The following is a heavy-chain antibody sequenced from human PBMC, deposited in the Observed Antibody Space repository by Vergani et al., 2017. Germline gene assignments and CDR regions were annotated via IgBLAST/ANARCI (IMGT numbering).Heavy chain of an antibody. CDR2: IYTSGST. CDR1: GGSISSGSYY. CDR3: ARADYYGSGPSLNWFDP. Sequence: QLQLQESGPGLVKPSQTLSLTCTVSGGSISSGSYYWSWIRQPAGKGLEWIGRIYTSGSTNYNPSLKSRVTISVDTSKNQFSLKLSSVTAADTAVYYCARADYYGSGPSLNWFDPWGQGTLVTVSS. V-gene: IGHV4-61*02. J-gene: IGHJ5*02. D-gene: IGHD3-10*01.